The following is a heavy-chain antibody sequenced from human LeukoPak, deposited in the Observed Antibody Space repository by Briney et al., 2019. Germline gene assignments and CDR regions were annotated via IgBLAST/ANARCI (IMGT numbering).Heavy chain of an antibody. D-gene: IGHD2-15*01. J-gene: IGHJ4*02. CDR2: INHSGST. Sequence: PSETLSLTCAVYGGSYSGYYWSWIRQPPGKGVEWIGEINHSGSTNYNPSLKSRVTISVDTSKNQFSLKLSSVTAADTAVYYCARDSCSGGSCSFDYWGQGTLVTVSS. CDR3: ARDSCSGGSCSFDY. CDR1: GGSYSGYY. V-gene: IGHV4-34*01.